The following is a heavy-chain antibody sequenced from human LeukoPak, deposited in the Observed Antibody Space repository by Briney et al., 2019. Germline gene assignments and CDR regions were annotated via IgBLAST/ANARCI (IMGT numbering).Heavy chain of an antibody. CDR3: ARDPTTVMTVPWYFDT. J-gene: IGHJ4*02. CDR1: DGSFTGYF. Sequence: SETLSLTCAVYDGSFTGYFWNWIRQSPGKGLEWIGEINHRGSTNYNPSLKSRLTISVDTSKNQFSLRLTSVTAADEDVSFCARDPTTVMTVPWYFDTWGQGTLVTVSS. CDR2: INHRGST. D-gene: IGHD4-11*01. V-gene: IGHV4-34*01.